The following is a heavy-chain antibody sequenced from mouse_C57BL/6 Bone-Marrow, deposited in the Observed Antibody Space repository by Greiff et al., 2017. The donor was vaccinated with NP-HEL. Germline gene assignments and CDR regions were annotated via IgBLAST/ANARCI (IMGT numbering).Heavy chain of an antibody. Sequence: EVKVEESGPGLVKPSQSLSLTCSVTGYSITSGYYWNWIRQFPGNKLEWMGYISYDGSNNYNPSLKNRISITRDTSKNQFFLKLNSVTTEDTATYYCAREGDYGSSYVYWYFDVWGTGTTVTVSS. CDR3: AREGDYGSSYVYWYFDV. V-gene: IGHV3-6*01. J-gene: IGHJ1*03. CDR2: ISYDGSN. CDR1: GYSITSGYY. D-gene: IGHD1-1*01.